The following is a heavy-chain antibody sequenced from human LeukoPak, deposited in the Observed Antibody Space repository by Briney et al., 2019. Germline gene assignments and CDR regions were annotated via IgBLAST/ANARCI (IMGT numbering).Heavy chain of an antibody. Sequence: SETLSLTCAVYGGSFSGYYWSWNRQPPGKGLEWIGEINHSGSTNYNPSLKSRVTISVDTSKNQFSLKLSSVTAADTAVYYCASSRPYYFDYWGQGTLVTVSS. J-gene: IGHJ4*02. CDR1: GGSFSGYY. V-gene: IGHV4-34*01. CDR3: ASSRPYYFDY. CDR2: INHSGST.